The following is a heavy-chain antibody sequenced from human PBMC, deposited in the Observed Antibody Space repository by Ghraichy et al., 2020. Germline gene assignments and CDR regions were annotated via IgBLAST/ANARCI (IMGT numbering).Heavy chain of an antibody. D-gene: IGHD2-21*01. J-gene: IGHJ4*02. CDR1: GFSISSYW. CDR2: IKEDGSEK. CDR3: SRHPAYCGGDCWFDY. V-gene: IGHV3-7*03. Sequence: GGSLRLSCAASGFSISSYWITWVRQAPGKGLEWVANIKEDGSEKYYVDSVKGRFTISRDNAKNSLYLQMNSLRAEDTAVYFCSRHPAYCGGDCWFDYWGQGTLVTVSS.